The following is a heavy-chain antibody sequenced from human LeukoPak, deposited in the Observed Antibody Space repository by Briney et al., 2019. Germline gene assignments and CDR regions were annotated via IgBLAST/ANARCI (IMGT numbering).Heavy chain of an antibody. CDR1: GFKFADYD. D-gene: IGHD5-24*01. V-gene: IGHV3-49*03. CDR3: SRSTWRYTMDV. CDR2: IRNTVYGGTI. Sequence: GGSLRLSCSVSGFKFADYDMGWLRQAPGKGLEWVGFIRNTVYGGTIKYAAAVKGRFTISRDDSKSIAYLQMNSLQSEDTAVYFCSRSTWRYTMDVWGQGTTVTVSS. J-gene: IGHJ6*02.